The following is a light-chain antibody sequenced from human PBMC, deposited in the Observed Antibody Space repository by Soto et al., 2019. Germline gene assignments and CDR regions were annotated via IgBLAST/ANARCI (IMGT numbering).Light chain of an antibody. V-gene: IGLV2-11*01. CDR2: DVT. CDR3: CSYADSSSFRVF. Sequence: QSVLTQPRSVSGSPGQSVTISCTGTSSDVGVYNYVSWYQQHPGKAPKLIIYDVTKRPSGVPDRFSGSKSANTASLIISGLQAADEAEYYCCCCSYADSSSFRVFFGGGTQLTVL. CDR1: SSDVGVYNY. J-gene: IGLJ2*01.